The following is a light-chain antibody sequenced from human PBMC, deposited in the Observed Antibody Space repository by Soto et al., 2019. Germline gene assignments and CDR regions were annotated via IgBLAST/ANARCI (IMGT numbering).Light chain of an antibody. CDR2: GAS. J-gene: IGKJ3*01. CDR1: QSVSSTY. Sequence: EIVLTQSPGTLSLSPGERATLSCRASQSVSSTYLAWYQHKPGQAPRLFIYGASSSATGIPDRFSGSGSGTDFTLTISRLEPEDFAVYYCQQYGNSPFTFGPGTKVDIK. CDR3: QQYGNSPFT. V-gene: IGKV3-20*01.